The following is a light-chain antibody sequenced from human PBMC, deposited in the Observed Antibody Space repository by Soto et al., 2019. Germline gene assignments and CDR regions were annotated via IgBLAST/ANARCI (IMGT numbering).Light chain of an antibody. Sequence: EVVLTQSPGTLSLSPGERATLSCRASQSVSNNYFAWYQQKPGQAPRLLIFGSSDRATRIPDRFSGSGSVTDYTLPISRLEPEDFAVYYCEQYGSSPPYTFGQGTQLEIK. V-gene: IGKV3-20*01. CDR1: QSVSNNY. J-gene: IGKJ2*01. CDR2: GSS. CDR3: EQYGSSPPYT.